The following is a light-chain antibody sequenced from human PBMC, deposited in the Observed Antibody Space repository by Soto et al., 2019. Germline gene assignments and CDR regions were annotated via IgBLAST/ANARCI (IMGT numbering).Light chain of an antibody. V-gene: IGKV1-5*01. CDR3: QQYNSFPYT. CDR1: QTISSW. J-gene: IGKJ5*01. CDR2: DAS. Sequence: DIQMTQSPSTLSGSVGDRVTITCRASQTISSWLAWYQQKPGRVPKLLIYDASTLESGVPSTFGGSGSGTEFTLTINSLQPEDFATYFCQQYNSFPYTFGQGTRLEIK.